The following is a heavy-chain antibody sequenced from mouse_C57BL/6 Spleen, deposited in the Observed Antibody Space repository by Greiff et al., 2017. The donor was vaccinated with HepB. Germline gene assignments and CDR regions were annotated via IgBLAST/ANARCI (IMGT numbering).Heavy chain of an antibody. J-gene: IGHJ3*01. CDR1: GFTFSSYA. V-gene: IGHV5-4*01. Sequence: DVQLVESGGGLVKPGGSLKLSCAASGFTFSSYAMSWVRQTPEKRLEWVATISDGGSYTYYPDNVKGRVTISRDNAKNNLYLQMSHLKSEDTALYYCARDQGYYSVWFAYWGQGTLVTVSA. CDR3: ARDQGYYSVWFAY. CDR2: ISDGGSYT. D-gene: IGHD2-12*01.